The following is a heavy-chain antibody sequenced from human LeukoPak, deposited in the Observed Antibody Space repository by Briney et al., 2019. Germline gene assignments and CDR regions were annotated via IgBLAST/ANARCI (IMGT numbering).Heavy chain of an antibody. V-gene: IGHV3-11*06. CDR2: ISSSSSYT. D-gene: IGHD3-16*02. J-gene: IGHJ4*02. CDR1: GLTFSDYY. CDR3: ARCSSSLDY. Sequence: GGSLRLSCAASGLTFSDYYMSWIRQAPGKGLEWVSYISSSSSYTNYADSVKGRFTISRDNAKNSLYLQMNSLRAEDTAVYYCARCSSSLDYWGQGTLVTVSS.